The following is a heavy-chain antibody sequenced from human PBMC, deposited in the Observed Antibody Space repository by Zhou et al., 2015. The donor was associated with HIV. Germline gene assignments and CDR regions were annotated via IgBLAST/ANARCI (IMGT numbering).Heavy chain of an antibody. D-gene: IGHD3-22*01. J-gene: IGHJ4*02. CDR1: GGTFSSYA. CDR3: ARSPYYYDSSGYHFDY. CDR2: IIPIFGTA. Sequence: LVQSGTEVRKPGSSVKVSCKASGGTFSSYAISWVRQAPGQGLEWMGGIIPIFGTANYAQKFQGRVTITADKSTSTAYMELSSLRSEDTAVYYCARSPYYYDSSGYHFDYWGQGTLVTVSS. V-gene: IGHV1-69*06.